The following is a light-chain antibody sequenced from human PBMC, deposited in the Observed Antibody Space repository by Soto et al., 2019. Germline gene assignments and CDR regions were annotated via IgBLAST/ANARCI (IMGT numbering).Light chain of an antibody. CDR1: QSISRY. V-gene: IGKV1-39*01. CDR2: SAS. Sequence: DIQMTQSPSSLSASVGDRVTITCRASQSISRYLNWYQQQPGKAPKLLIYSASILQSGVPSRFSGSGSGTDFTLTISSLQPEDFASYHCQQSYTLPYSFGRGTKLEIK. CDR3: QQSYTLPYS. J-gene: IGKJ2*03.